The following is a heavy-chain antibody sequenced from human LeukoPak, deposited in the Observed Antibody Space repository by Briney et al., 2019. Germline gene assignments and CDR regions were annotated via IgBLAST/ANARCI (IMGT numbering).Heavy chain of an antibody. CDR3: ASDSSGYSGFDY. Sequence: PSETLSLTCTVSGGSISNYYWSWIRQPPGKGLEWIGYLYYSGSTNYNPSLKSRVTISVDTSKNQFSLKLSSVTAADTAVYYCASDSSGYSGFDYWGQGTLVTVSS. D-gene: IGHD3-22*01. CDR1: GGSISNYY. J-gene: IGHJ4*02. CDR2: LYYSGST. V-gene: IGHV4-59*08.